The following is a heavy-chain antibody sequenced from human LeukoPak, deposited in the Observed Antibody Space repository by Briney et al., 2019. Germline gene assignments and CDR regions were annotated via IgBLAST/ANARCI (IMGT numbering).Heavy chain of an antibody. J-gene: IGHJ4*02. CDR3: AKDHSADGWPTFEY. Sequence: GGSLRLSCSASGFTFSSAWMHWVRQSPGKGLEWVSHIRGDGNNVTCADSVKGRFAISRDNAKNTLFLQMNSLRVDDSAIYYCAKDHSADGWPTFEYWGRGTLVTVSS. CDR2: IRGDGNNV. CDR1: GFTFSSAW. D-gene: IGHD5-24*01. V-gene: IGHV3-74*03.